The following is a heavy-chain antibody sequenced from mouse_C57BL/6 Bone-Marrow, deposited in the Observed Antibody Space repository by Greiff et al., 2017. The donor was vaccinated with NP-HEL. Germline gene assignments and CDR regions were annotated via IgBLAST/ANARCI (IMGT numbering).Heavy chain of an antibody. Sequence: EVKVVESGGDLVKPGGSLKLSCAASGFTFSSYGMSWVRQTPDKRLEWVATISSGGSYTYYPDSVKGRFTISRDNAKNTLYLQMSSLKSEDTAMYYCARRVTTEFAYWGQGTLVTVSA. D-gene: IGHD1-1*01. CDR2: ISSGGSYT. CDR3: ARRVTTEFAY. CDR1: GFTFSSYG. V-gene: IGHV5-6*02. J-gene: IGHJ3*01.